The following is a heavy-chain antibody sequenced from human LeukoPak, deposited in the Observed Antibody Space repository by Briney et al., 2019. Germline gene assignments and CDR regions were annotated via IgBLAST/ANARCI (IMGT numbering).Heavy chain of an antibody. V-gene: IGHV3-48*03. D-gene: IGHD3-10*01. Sequence: GGPLKLSCAASGLTFRIKERNGVGQALGKGLGGVSYIISSGSTIYYADSVKGRFTISRDNAKNSLYLQMNSLRAEDTAVYYCARAAWYYGSGSVYNWFDPWGQGTLVTVSS. CDR2: IISSGSTI. CDR3: ARAAWYYGSGSVYNWFDP. CDR1: GLTFRIKE. J-gene: IGHJ5*02.